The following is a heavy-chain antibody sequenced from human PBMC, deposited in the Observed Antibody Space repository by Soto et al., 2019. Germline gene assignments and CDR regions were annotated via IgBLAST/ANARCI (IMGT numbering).Heavy chain of an antibody. J-gene: IGHJ4*02. D-gene: IGHD2-15*01. CDR2: ISGSGDSS. Sequence: EVQLLDSGGGLVQPGGSLRLSCAASGFTFSTYAMSWVRQAPGKGLEWVSTISGSGDSSYYPPSVKGRFTISRDNSRNTLDLQMNSLRVEDTAVYYCAKGGEGSCSQTSCLYFSDSWGQGTLVTVSS. CDR3: AKGGEGSCSQTSCLYFSDS. V-gene: IGHV3-23*01. CDR1: GFTFSTYA.